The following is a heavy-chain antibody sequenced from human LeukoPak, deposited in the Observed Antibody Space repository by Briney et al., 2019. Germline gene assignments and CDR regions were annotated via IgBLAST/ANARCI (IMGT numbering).Heavy chain of an antibody. J-gene: IGHJ3*02. V-gene: IGHV3-15*01. CDR2: IKSKTDGGTT. D-gene: IGHD3-22*01. CDR3: IENSSGYYGTGDAFDI. CDR1: GFTFSNAW. Sequence: GGSLRLSCAASGFTFSNAWMSWVRQAPGKGLEWVGRIKSKTDGGTTDYAAPVKGRFTISRDDSKNTLYLQMNSLKTEDTAVYYCIENSSGYYGTGDAFDIWGQGTMVAVSS.